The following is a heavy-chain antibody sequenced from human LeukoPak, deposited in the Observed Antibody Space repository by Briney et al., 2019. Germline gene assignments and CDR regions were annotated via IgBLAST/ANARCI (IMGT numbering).Heavy chain of an antibody. J-gene: IGHJ3*02. V-gene: IGHV3-33*01. CDR2: IWYDGSNK. Sequence: GGSLRLSCAASGFTFSIYGMHWVRQAPGKGLEWVAVIWYDGSNKYYADSVKGRFTISRDNSKNTLYLQMNSLGAEDTAVYYCARGTGAFDIWGQGTVVTVSS. D-gene: IGHD2-8*02. CDR1: GFTFSIYG. CDR3: ARGTGAFDI.